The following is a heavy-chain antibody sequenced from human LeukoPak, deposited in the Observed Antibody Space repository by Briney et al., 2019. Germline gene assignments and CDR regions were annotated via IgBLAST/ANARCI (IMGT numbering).Heavy chain of an antibody. CDR3: ARHRGYDISGHPGDY. J-gene: IGHJ4*02. V-gene: IGHV5-51*01. CDR1: GYSFTSYW. CDR2: IYPGDSDT. Sequence: GESLKISCKGSGYSFTSYWIGWVRQMPGKGLEWMGIIYPGDSDTRYSPSFQGQVTISADKSISTAYLQWSSLKASDTAMYYCARHRGYDISGHPGDYWGQGTLVTVSS. D-gene: IGHD3-22*01.